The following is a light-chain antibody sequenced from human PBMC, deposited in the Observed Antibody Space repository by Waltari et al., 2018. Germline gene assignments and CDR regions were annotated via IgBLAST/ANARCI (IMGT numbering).Light chain of an antibody. V-gene: IGLV1-40*01. J-gene: IGLJ2*01. CDR1: WSHIGAGYD. Sequence: QSVLTQPPSVSGAPGQRVTISCTGSWSHIGAGYDVHWYQQLPGKAPTPLGYGVNARPAGVPSRFFGSKSGTSASLAIPGLQPEDEADYYCQSYDTKVGVVFGGGSKLTVL. CDR3: QSYDTKVGVV. CDR2: GVN.